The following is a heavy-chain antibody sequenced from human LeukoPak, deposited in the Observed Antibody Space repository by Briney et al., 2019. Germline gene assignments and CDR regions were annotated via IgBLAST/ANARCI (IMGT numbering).Heavy chain of an antibody. CDR3: ARGDYGLDAFDI. CDR2: IYYSGST. Sequence: PSQTLSLTCTVSGGSISSGDYFWSWIRQHPGKGLEWIGYIYYSGSTYYNPSLKSRVTISVDTSKNQFSLKLSSVTAADTAVYYCARGDYGLDAFDIWGQGTMVTVSS. D-gene: IGHD3-16*01. CDR1: GGSISSGDYF. V-gene: IGHV4-31*03. J-gene: IGHJ3*02.